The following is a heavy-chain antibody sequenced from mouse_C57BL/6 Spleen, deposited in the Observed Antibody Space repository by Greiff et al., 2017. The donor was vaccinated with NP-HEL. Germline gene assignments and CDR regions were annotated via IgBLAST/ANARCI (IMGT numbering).Heavy chain of an antibody. J-gene: IGHJ4*01. V-gene: IGHV10-1*01. D-gene: IGHD1-1*02. CDR1: GFSFNTYA. CDR2: IRSKSNNYAT. CDR3: VRHGGGLMDY. Sequence: EVMLVESGGGLVQPKGSLKLSCAASGFSFNTYAMNWVRQAPGKGLEWVARIRSKSNNYATYYADSVKDRFTISRDDSESMLYLQMNNLKTEDTAMYYCVRHGGGLMDYWGQGTSVTVSS.